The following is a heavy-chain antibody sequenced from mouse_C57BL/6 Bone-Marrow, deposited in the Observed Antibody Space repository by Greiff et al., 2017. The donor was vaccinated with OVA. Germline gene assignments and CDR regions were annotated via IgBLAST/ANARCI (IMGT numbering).Heavy chain of an antibody. Sequence: EVQLQESGPGLVKPSQSLSLTCSVTGYSITSGYYWNWIRQFPGNKLEWMGYISYDGSNNYNPSLKNRISITRDTSKNQFFLKLNSVTTEDTAAYYWAKGWLLPVAYWGQGTLVTVSA. CDR1: GYSITSGYY. D-gene: IGHD2-3*01. J-gene: IGHJ3*01. CDR3: AKGWLLPVAY. CDR2: ISYDGSN. V-gene: IGHV3-6*01.